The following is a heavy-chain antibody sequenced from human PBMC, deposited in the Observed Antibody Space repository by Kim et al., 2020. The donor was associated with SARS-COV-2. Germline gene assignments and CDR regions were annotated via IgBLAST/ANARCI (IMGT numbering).Heavy chain of an antibody. CDR2: IXHSGRT. Sequence: SQTLSLTCAVYGGSFSGYYWSWIRQPPGKGLXXXGEIXHSGRTNYNPSLKSRVTXSVDMXKNQXPLKLXSVTAADTAVYFCAXRLSNXSGWGSHYCXLWGXXILXXVSS. CDR1: GGSFSGYY. J-gene: IGHJ2*01. CDR3: AXRLSNXSGWGSHYCXL. V-gene: IGHV4-34*01. D-gene: IGHD3-10*01.